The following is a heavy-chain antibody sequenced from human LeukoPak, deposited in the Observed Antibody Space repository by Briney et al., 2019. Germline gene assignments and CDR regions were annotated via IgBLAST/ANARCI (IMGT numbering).Heavy chain of an antibody. CDR3: AKGSKLLVITGDHHMDV. V-gene: IGHV3-30*02. CDR1: GFTFSSYG. D-gene: IGHD3-22*01. J-gene: IGHJ6*03. Sequence: PGGSLRLSCAASGFTFSSYGMHWVRQAPGKGLQWVAFIRHDGSNKKYADSVKGRFTISRDNSKNTLYPQMNSLRAEDTAVYYCAKGSKLLVITGDHHMDVWGKGTTVTISS. CDR2: IRHDGSNK.